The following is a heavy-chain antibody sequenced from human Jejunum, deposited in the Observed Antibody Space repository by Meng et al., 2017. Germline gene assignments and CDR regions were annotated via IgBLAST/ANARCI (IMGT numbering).Heavy chain of an antibody. V-gene: IGHV4-4*07. J-gene: IGHJ4*02. CDR3: ARDPFRSSFDY. CDR1: VASISRYD. CDR2: ISSSGSA. Sequence: VQLQESGPDLGKPPGTLSPPSPVSVASISRYDWNWIRQPAGKGLEWIGRISSSGSASYNPSHKSRVTMSIDTSKNQFSLKLTSVTAADTAVYFCARDPFRSSFDYWGQGMLVTVSS. D-gene: IGHD2-2*01.